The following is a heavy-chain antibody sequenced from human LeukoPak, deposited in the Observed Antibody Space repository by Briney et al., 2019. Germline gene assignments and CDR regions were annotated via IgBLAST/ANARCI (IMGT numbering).Heavy chain of an antibody. Sequence: PSETLSLTCAVYGESFSGYYWSWIRQPPGKGLEWIGEINHSGSTNYNPSLKSRVTISVDTSKNQFSLKLSSVTAADTAVYYCARGRIVGATTFDYWGQGTLVTVSS. J-gene: IGHJ4*02. CDR1: GESFSGYY. CDR2: INHSGST. D-gene: IGHD1-26*01. V-gene: IGHV4-34*01. CDR3: ARGRIVGATTFDY.